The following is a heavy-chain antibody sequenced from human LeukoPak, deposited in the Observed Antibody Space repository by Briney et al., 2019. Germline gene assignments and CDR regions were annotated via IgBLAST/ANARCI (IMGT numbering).Heavy chain of an antibody. Sequence: GGSLRLSCAASGFTFSSYAMSWVRTAPGKGLEWVSAISGSGGSTYYADSVKGRFTISRDNSKNTLYLQMNSLRAEDTAVYYCAEDAYGFDAFDIWGQGTMVTVSS. D-gene: IGHD4-17*01. J-gene: IGHJ3*02. CDR2: ISGSGGST. CDR1: GFTFSSYA. CDR3: AEDAYGFDAFDI. V-gene: IGHV3-23*01.